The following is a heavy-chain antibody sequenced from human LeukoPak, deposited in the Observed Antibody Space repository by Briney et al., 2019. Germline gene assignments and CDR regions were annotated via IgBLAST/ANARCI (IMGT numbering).Heavy chain of an antibody. CDR3: AKSHLPNSYSGTYYCDY. D-gene: IGHD1-26*01. Sequence: GGSLRVSCAAPGVTFSSYSMHSGRQTPAKRPEWLALIRDDVIKTFYGDSVKGRFTISRDNSKNTLYLQMNSLRAEDTAVYYCAKSHLPNSYSGTYYCDYWGQGTQVTVSS. J-gene: IGHJ4*02. V-gene: IGHV3-30*02. CDR1: GVTFSSYS. CDR2: IRDDVIKT.